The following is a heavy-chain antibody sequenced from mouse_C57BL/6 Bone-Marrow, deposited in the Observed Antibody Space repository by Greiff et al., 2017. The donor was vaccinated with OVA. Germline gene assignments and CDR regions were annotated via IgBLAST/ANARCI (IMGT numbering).Heavy chain of an antibody. J-gene: IGHJ1*03. CDR2: INPSNGGT. D-gene: IGHD1-1*01. CDR3: ARRHYGSSCPYWYFDV. CDR1: GYTFTSYW. Sequence: VQLQQPGTELVKPGASVKLSCKASGYTFTSYWMHWVKQRPGQGLEWIGNINPSNGGTNYNEKFKSKATLAVDKSSSTAYMQLSSLTSEDSAVYYCARRHYGSSCPYWYFDVWGTGTTVTVSS. V-gene: IGHV1-53*01.